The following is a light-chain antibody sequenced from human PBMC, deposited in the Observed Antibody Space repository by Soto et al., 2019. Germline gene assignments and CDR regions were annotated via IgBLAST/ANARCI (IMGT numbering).Light chain of an antibody. CDR2: DGS. CDR3: QQRRSWPLT. CDR1: QSISSY. V-gene: IGKV3-11*01. Sequence: EIVLTQSPATLSLSPGERATLSCRASQSISSYLAWYRQKPGQAPRLLIYDGSNRATGIPARFSGSGSETDFTLTISSLEPEDFASYYCQQRRSWPLTFGGGTKVEIK. J-gene: IGKJ4*01.